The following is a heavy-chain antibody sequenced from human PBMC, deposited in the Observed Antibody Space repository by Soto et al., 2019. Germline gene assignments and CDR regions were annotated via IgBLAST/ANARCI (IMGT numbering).Heavy chain of an antibody. V-gene: IGHV3-7*03. CDR3: ARIKTYSRN. Sequence: PGGSLRLSCAASGFSLRDYWMSWVRQAPGKGLEWVANIKPDGTEKNYVDSVKGRFTISRDNAKNSLFLQMNSLRVEDTAVYYCARIKTYSRNWGQGTLVTVSS. CDR1: GFSLRDYW. D-gene: IGHD4-4*01. CDR2: IKPDGTEK. J-gene: IGHJ4*02.